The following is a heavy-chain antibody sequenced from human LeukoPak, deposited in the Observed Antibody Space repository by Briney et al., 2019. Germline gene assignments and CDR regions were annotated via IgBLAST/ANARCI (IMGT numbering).Heavy chain of an antibody. CDR3: ARNYD. Sequence: PGGSLRLSCAASGFTFSSYGMHWVRQAPGKGLEWVAVISYDGSHKSYADSVKGRLTISRDNSKNTVFLQMSSLTTEDTAVYYCARNYDWGQGTLVTVSS. D-gene: IGHD3-16*01. CDR2: ISYDGSHK. V-gene: IGHV3-30*03. J-gene: IGHJ4*02. CDR1: GFTFSSYG.